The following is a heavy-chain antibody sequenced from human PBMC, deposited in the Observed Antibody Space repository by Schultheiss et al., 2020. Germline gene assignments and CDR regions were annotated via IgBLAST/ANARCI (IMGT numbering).Heavy chain of an antibody. Sequence: WGSLRLSCAASGFTFSSYGMHWVRQAPGKGLEWVAVISYDGSNKYYADSVKGRFTISRDNSKNTLYLQMNSLRAEDTAVYYCAKDLYGDYDWGLLDYWGQGTLVTVSS. CDR3: AKDLYGDYDWGLLDY. CDR1: GFTFSSYG. J-gene: IGHJ4*02. CDR2: ISYDGSNK. V-gene: IGHV3-30*18. D-gene: IGHD4-17*01.